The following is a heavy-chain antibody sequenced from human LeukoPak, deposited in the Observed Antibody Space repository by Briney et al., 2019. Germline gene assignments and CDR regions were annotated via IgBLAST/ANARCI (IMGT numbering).Heavy chain of an antibody. J-gene: IGHJ5*02. V-gene: IGHV1-18*01. CDR2: ISAYNGNT. Sequence: ASVKVSCKASGYTFTSYGISWVRQAPGQGLEWMGWISAYNGNTNYAQKLQGRATMTTDTSTSTAYMELRSLRSDDTAVYYCAIAGTRYCSSTSCLTRWFDPWGQGTLVTVSS. D-gene: IGHD2-2*01. CDR3: AIAGTRYCSSTSCLTRWFDP. CDR1: GYTFTSYG.